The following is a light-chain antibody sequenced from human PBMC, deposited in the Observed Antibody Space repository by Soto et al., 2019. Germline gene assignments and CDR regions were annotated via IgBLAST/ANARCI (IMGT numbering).Light chain of an antibody. Sequence: DIQLTQSPSFLSASVGDRVTITCRASQGISSYLAWYQQKPGKAPKLLIYAASTLQSGVPSRFSGSGSGTEFTLTISSLQPEDFATYYCQQLNSYSRTVGQGTKVDTK. CDR3: QQLNSYSRT. V-gene: IGKV1-9*01. CDR1: QGISSY. CDR2: AAS. J-gene: IGKJ1*01.